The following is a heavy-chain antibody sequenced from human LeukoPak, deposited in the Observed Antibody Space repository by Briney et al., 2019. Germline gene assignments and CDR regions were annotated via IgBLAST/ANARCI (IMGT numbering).Heavy chain of an antibody. V-gene: IGHV1-18*01. CDR1: GYTFTRYG. D-gene: IGHD3-22*01. CDR2: ISAYDGNT. J-gene: IGHJ1*01. Sequence: ASVKVSCKASGYTFTRYGISWVRQAPGQGLEWLGWISAYDGNTNYEQKFQGRVTMTRDTSTSTVYMELSSLRSEDTAVYYCARGEENTYYYDSSGYSTFQHWGQGTLVTVSS. CDR3: ARGEENTYYYDSSGYSTFQH.